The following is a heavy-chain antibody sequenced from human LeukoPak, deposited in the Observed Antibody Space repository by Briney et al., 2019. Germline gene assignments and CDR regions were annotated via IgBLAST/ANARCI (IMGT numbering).Heavy chain of an antibody. Sequence: ASVKVSCKASGYTSTGYYMHWVRQAPGQGLEWMGWINPNSGGTNYAQKFQGRVTMTRDTSISTAYMELSRLRSDDTAVYYCASYSSGWYWVNYYYGMDVWGQGTTVTVSS. CDR2: INPNSGGT. V-gene: IGHV1-2*02. J-gene: IGHJ6*02. CDR1: GYTSTGYY. D-gene: IGHD6-19*01. CDR3: ASYSSGWYWVNYYYGMDV.